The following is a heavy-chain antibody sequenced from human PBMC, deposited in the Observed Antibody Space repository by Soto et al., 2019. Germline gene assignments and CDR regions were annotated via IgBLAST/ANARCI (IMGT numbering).Heavy chain of an antibody. Sequence: VGSLRLSCAASGFTFSSYGMHWVRQAPGKGLEWVAVISYDGSNKYYADSVKGRFTISRDNSKNTLYLQMNSLRAEDTAVYYCAKLGAGVAGPNWFEPWGQGTLVTVSS. D-gene: IGHD6-19*01. J-gene: IGHJ5*02. CDR3: AKLGAGVAGPNWFEP. CDR1: GFTFSSYG. CDR2: ISYDGSNK. V-gene: IGHV3-30*18.